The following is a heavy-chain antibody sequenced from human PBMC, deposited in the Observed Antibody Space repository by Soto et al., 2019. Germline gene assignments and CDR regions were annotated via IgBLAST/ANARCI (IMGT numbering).Heavy chain of an antibody. CDR2: IYYSGST. CDR3: AMDYDSSGYYYLDFYSDGMGV. CDR1: GGSISSSSYY. J-gene: IGHJ6*02. Sequence: QLQLQESGPGLVKPSETLSLTCTVSGGSISSSSYYWGWIRQPPGKGLEWIGSIYYSGSTYYNPSLKRRVTISVGTSTNQFSLNLSSVTAADTAVYYCAMDYDSSGYYYLDFYSDGMGVWGRGTTVTVSS. V-gene: IGHV4-39*01. D-gene: IGHD3-22*01.